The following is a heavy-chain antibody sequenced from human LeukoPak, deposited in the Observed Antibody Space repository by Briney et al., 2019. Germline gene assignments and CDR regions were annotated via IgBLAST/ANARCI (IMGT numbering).Heavy chain of an antibody. J-gene: IGHJ6*03. CDR2: INYSGST. CDR1: GGSITSRSYY. Sequence: SETLSLTCSVSGGSITSRSYYWGWIRQPPGKGLEWIGSINYSGSTYYNPPLKSRVTISVDTSKNQFSLKLSSVIAADTAVYFCARHVFYYDSSGYHYFYYMDVWGKGTTVTISS. D-gene: IGHD3-22*01. CDR3: ARHVFYYDSSGYHYFYYMDV. V-gene: IGHV4-39*01.